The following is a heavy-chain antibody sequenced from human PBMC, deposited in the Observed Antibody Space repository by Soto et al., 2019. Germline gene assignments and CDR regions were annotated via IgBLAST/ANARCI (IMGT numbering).Heavy chain of an antibody. CDR3: ARDGCSSTSCYVGGYYYYYYMDV. V-gene: IGHV3-33*01. J-gene: IGHJ6*03. Sequence: GGSLRLSCAASGFTFSSYGMHWVRQAPGKGLEWVAVIWYDGSNKYYADSVKGRFTISRDNSKNTLYLQMNSLRAEDTAVYYCARDGCSSTSCYVGGYYYYYYMDVWGKGTTVTVSS. CDR1: GFTFSSYG. D-gene: IGHD2-2*01. CDR2: IWYDGSNK.